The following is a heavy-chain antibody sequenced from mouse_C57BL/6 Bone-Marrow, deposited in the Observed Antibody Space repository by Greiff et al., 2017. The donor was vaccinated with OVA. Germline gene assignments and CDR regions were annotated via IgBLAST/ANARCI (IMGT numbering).Heavy chain of an antibody. V-gene: IGHV5-6*02. CDR2: ISSGGSYT. CDR1: GFTFSSYG. Sequence: EVMLVESGGDLVKPGGSLKLSCAASGFTFSSYGMSWVRQTPDKRLEWVATISSGGSYTYYPDSVKGRFTISRDNAKNTLYLQRSSLKSEDTAMYYCARHPLLFAYWGQGTLVTVSA. D-gene: IGHD6-1*01. CDR3: ARHPLLFAY. J-gene: IGHJ3*01.